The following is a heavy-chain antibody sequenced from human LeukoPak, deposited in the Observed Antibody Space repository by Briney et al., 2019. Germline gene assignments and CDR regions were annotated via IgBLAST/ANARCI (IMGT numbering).Heavy chain of an antibody. Sequence: SETLSLTCAVSGGSINSHYWSWIRQPPGKGLEWIGDIYYTGRNNYNPSLKSRVTISLDTSKNHLSLNLTSVLAADTAIYYCVRRDPGWNYFDYWGHGILVTVS. J-gene: IGHJ4*01. CDR3: VRRDPGWNYFDY. CDR1: GGSINSHY. CDR2: IYYTGRN. V-gene: IGHV4-59*08. D-gene: IGHD6-19*01.